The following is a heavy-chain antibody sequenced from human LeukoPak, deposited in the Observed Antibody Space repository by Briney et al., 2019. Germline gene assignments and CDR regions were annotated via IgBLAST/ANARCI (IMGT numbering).Heavy chain of an antibody. Sequence: PGGSLRLSCAASGFTFSSYAMSWVRQAPGKGLEWVSAISGSGGSTYYADSVRGRFTISRDNAKNSLYLQMNSLRAEDTAVYYCARGYDFWSGYYSAYYYYYGMDVWGQGTTVTVSS. CDR2: ISGSGGST. D-gene: IGHD3-3*01. V-gene: IGHV3-23*01. CDR3: ARGYDFWSGYYSAYYYYYGMDV. CDR1: GFTFSSYA. J-gene: IGHJ6*02.